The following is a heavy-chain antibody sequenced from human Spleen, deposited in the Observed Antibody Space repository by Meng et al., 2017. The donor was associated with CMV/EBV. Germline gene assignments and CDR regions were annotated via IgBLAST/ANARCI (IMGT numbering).Heavy chain of an antibody. CDR3: AREYSGATTNWFDY. V-gene: IGHV1-2*02. CDR2: INTDSGGT. Sequence: ASGYPFTGYYMHWVRQAPGQGLEWMGWINTDSGGTSYAQKFQGRVTMTRDTSINTAYMELSRLRSDDTAVYYCAREYSGATTNWFDYWGQGTLVTVSS. CDR1: GYPFTGYY. J-gene: IGHJ4*02. D-gene: IGHD1-26*01.